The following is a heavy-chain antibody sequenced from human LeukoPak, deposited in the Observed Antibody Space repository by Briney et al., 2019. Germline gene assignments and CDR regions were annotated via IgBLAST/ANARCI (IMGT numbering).Heavy chain of an antibody. D-gene: IGHD3-22*01. J-gene: IGHJ3*02. Sequence: ASVKVSCKVSGYTLTELSMHWVRQAPGKGLEWMGGFDPEDGETIYAQKFQGRVTMTEDTSTDTAYMELSSLRSEDTAVYYCAITMIALGAFDIWGQGTMVTVSS. CDR2: FDPEDGET. V-gene: IGHV1-24*01. CDR1: GYTLTELS. CDR3: AITMIALGAFDI.